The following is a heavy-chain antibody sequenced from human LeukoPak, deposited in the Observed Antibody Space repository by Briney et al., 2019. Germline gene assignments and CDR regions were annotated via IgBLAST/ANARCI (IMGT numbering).Heavy chain of an antibody. Sequence: GGSLRLSCAASGFTFSSFGMSWVRQAPGKGLEWVSAISSTGGTAYYADSVKGRFTISRDNSKNTLYLQMNSLRAEDTAVYYCAKGHTVTTALVYVYWGQGTLVTVSS. J-gene: IGHJ4*02. CDR1: GFTFSSFG. CDR3: AKGHTVTTALVYVY. CDR2: ISSTGGTA. V-gene: IGHV3-23*01. D-gene: IGHD4-11*01.